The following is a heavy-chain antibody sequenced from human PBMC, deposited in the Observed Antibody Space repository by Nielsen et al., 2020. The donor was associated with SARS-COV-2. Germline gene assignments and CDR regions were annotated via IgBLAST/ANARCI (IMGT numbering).Heavy chain of an antibody. CDR2: ISSSSSYT. CDR3: ARDGKVVRTDY. V-gene: IGHV3-11*05. D-gene: IGHD4-23*01. CDR1: GFTLSDYY. J-gene: IGHJ4*02. Sequence: GSLRLSCAASGFTLSDYYMSWIRQAPGKGLEWVSYISSSSSYTNYADSVKGRFTISRDNAKNSLYLQMNSLRAEDTAVYYCARDGKVVRTDYWGQGTLVTVSS.